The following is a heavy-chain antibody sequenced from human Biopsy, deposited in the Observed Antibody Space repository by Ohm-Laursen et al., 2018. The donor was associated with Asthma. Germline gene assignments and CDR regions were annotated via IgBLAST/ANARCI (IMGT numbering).Heavy chain of an antibody. V-gene: IGHV3-23*01. CDR3: VKDTLIDSKNYYTFEV. D-gene: IGHD3-22*01. J-gene: IGHJ3*01. CDR2: IRPGQPDI. Sequence: SLRLSCAAAGFAFSNYPMSWARQAPGKGLAWVGTIRPGQPDIDYEPPVRGRFFISRDDSKNTLYLDMTSLRAEDTAVYHCVKDTLIDSKNYYTFEVWGQGTMVTVSS. CDR1: GFAFSNYP.